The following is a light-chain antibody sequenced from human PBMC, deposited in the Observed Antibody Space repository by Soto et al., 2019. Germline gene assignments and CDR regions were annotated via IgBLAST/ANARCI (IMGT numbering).Light chain of an antibody. J-gene: IGKJ5*01. Sequence: MTQSPSSLSASVGDTVTFTCRASQAIRNDLGWFQQKPGQPPQLLIYEVSNRFSGVPDRFSGSGSGTDFTLKISRVEPEDVGVYYCMQTIHLPPITFGQGTRLEI. V-gene: IGKV2D-29*01. CDR2: EVS. CDR3: MQTIHLPPIT. CDR1: QAIRND.